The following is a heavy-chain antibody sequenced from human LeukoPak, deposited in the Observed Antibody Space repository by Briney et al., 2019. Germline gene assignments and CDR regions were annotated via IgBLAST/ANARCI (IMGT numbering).Heavy chain of an antibody. V-gene: IGHV3-11*05. Sequence: GGSLRLSCEVSGFTFSDHYMSWIRQAPRKRLEWVSYISCGSTYTNYADSVEGRFTISRDNAKNSLYLQMNSLRAEDTAVYYCARGDYGGDYFDYWGQGTLVTVSS. CDR3: ARGDYGGDYFDY. CDR1: GFTFSDHY. CDR2: ISCGSTYT. D-gene: IGHD4-23*01. J-gene: IGHJ4*02.